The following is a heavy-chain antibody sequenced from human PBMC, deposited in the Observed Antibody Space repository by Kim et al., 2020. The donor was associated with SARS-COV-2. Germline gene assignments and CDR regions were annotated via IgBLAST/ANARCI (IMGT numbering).Heavy chain of an antibody. CDR3: ARAGIAARYFDY. D-gene: IGHD6-6*01. Sequence: NYNPSLKSRVTISVDTSKNQFSLKLSSVTAADTAVYYCARAGIAARYFDYWGQGTLVTVSS. J-gene: IGHJ4*02. V-gene: IGHV4-34*01.